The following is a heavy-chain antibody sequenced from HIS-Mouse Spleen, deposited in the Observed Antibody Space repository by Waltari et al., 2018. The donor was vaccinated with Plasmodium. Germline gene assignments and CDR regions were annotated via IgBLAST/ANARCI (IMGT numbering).Heavy chain of an antibody. D-gene: IGHD2-15*01. CDR3: ARDRRLAFDY. V-gene: IGHV3-30-3*01. CDR1: GFTFTSYA. Sequence: QVQLVESGGGGVQPGRSLRLSCAAAGFTFTSYAMHGVRQAPGKGLEWVAVISYDGSNKFDADSVKGRFTISRDNSKNTLYLQMNSLRAEDTAVYYCARDRRLAFDYWGQGTLVTVSS. CDR2: ISYDGSNK. J-gene: IGHJ4*02.